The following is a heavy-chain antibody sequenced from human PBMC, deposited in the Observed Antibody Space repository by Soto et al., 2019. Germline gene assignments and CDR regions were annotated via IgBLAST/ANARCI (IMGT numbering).Heavy chain of an antibody. D-gene: IGHD1-1*01. CDR3: AHTQLTTAANAFDV. CDR1: GFSLTTLGAG. V-gene: IGHV2-5*02. Sequence: QITLRESGPTLVKPTQALTLTCNFSGFSLTTLGAGVGWVRQPPGKALEWLALIYWDDDRQFSPSLKTRLTITKDPSKNLVVLTMTNIDPVDTGTYYCAHTQLTTAANAFDVWGPGTIVTASS. J-gene: IGHJ3*01. CDR2: IYWDDDR.